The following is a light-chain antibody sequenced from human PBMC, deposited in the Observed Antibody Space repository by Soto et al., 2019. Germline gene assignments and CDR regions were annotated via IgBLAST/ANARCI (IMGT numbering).Light chain of an antibody. Sequence: DIQMTQSPSSLSASVGDRVTITCRASQRVSFYLNWYHQKPGKAPKLLIYAATSLKSGVPSRFSGSGSETEFTLTISGLQPEDVATYYCLQDYSYPFTFGGGTKVEIK. CDR2: AAT. V-gene: IGKV1-39*01. CDR1: QRVSFY. J-gene: IGKJ4*01. CDR3: LQDYSYPFT.